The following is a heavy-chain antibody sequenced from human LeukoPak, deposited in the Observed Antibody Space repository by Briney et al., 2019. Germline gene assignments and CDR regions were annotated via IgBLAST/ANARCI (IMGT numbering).Heavy chain of an antibody. CDR2: SNSDGSST. D-gene: IGHD5-18*01. Sequence: PGGSLRLSCAASGFTFSRHWMHWVRQAPGKGLVWVSRSNSDGSSTNYADSVKGRFTISRDNAKNTLYLQMNSLRAEDTAVYYCASDTVDTAVGIDYWDQGTLVTVSS. J-gene: IGHJ4*02. CDR1: GFTFSRHW. CDR3: ASDTVDTAVGIDY. V-gene: IGHV3-74*01.